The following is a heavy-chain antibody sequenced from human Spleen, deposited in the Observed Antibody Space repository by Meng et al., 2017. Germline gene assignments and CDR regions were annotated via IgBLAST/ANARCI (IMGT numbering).Heavy chain of an antibody. CDR2: IGHSGFT. J-gene: IGHJ5*02. V-gene: IGHV4-39*01. D-gene: IGHD6-19*01. Sequence: QPQLQESGPGLVKPSEALSLHCSVSGGSISTSGYYLGWIRQPPGKGLEWIGSIGHSGFTYYTPSLKSRVTVSIDTSRNQFSLWLTSVTAADTAVYYCVRSSAWVRTGFDPWGQGTLVTVSS. CDR1: GGSISTSGYY. CDR3: VRSSAWVRTGFDP.